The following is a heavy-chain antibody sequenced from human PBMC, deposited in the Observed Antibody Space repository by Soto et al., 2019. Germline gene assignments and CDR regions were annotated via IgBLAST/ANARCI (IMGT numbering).Heavy chain of an antibody. CDR1: GYSFTGYY. CDR2: INPNSGGT. V-gene: IGHV1-2*04. Sequence: GASVKVSCKASGYSFTGYYMHWVRQAPGQGLEWMGWINPNSGGTNYAQKFQGWVTMTRDTSISTAYMGLSRLRSDDTAVYYCAREITHYDFWTGYSHSYGMDVWGQGTTVTVSS. D-gene: IGHD3-3*01. J-gene: IGHJ6*02. CDR3: AREITHYDFWTGYSHSYGMDV.